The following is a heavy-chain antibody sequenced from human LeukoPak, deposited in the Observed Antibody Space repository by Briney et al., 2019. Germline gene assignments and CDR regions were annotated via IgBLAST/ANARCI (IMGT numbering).Heavy chain of an antibody. J-gene: IGHJ5*02. V-gene: IGHV4-39*01. Sequence: PSETLSLTCTVSGGSISSSSYYWGWIRQPPGKGLEWIGEINHSGSTNYNPSLKSRVTISVDTSKKQFSLKLSSVTAADTAVYYCARGRPDGSGSYYKFDPWGQGTLVTVSS. CDR3: ARGRPDGSGSYYKFDP. D-gene: IGHD3-10*01. CDR1: GGSISSSSYY. CDR2: INHSGST.